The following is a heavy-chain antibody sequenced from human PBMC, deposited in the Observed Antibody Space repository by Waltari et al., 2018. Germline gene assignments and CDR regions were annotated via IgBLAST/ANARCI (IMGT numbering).Heavy chain of an antibody. Sequence: QVQLVQSGPEVQKPGASVKVSCKTSRYGFSPYYHPWVRQAPGQGLEWMGWVNPNSGGTNYAQKFQGRVTMTRDTSITTVYMELSRLRSDDTAILYCARQYFYGSRGDEYYFDSWGQGTLLTVSS. V-gene: IGHV1-2*02. CDR3: ARQYFYGSRGDEYYFDS. D-gene: IGHD3-10*01. CDR1: RYGFSPYY. CDR2: VNPNSGGT. J-gene: IGHJ4*01.